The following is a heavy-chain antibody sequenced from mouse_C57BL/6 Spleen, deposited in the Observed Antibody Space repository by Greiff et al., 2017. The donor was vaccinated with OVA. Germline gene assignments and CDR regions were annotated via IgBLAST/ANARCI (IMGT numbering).Heavy chain of an antibody. D-gene: IGHD1-1*01. CDR3: TRDVRYYAMDY. CDR1: GYTFTDYE. Sequence: VQLVESGAELVRPGASVTLSCKASGYTFTDYEMHWVKQTPVHGLEWIGAIDPETGGTAYNQKFKGKAILTADKSSSTAYMELRSLTSEDSAVYYCTRDVRYYAMDYWGQGTSVTVSS. V-gene: IGHV1-15*01. J-gene: IGHJ4*01. CDR2: IDPETGGT.